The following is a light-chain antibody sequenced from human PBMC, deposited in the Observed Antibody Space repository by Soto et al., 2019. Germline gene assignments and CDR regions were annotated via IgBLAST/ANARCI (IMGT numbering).Light chain of an antibody. V-gene: IGLV3-21*04. CDR3: QVWDSSSDHWV. CDR1: NIGSNS. J-gene: IGLJ3*02. CDR2: YDT. Sequence: LTQPPSVSVAPGKTARITCGGNNIGSNSVHWYQQTPGQAPVLVIYYDTDRPSGIPERFSGSNSGNTATLTLSRVEAGDEADYYCQVWDSSSDHWVFGGGTKVTVL.